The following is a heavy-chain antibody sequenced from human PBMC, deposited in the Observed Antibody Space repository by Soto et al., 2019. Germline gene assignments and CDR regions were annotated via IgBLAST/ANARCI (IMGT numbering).Heavy chain of an antibody. Sequence: PSETLSLTCVVSGGSITNTDWWTWVRQPPGMGLEWVGDISLSGNTNYNPSLEGRAAISLEKSRNQFSLILNSVTAADTAVYYCASRGSSGHFWGQGTLVTVSS. D-gene: IGHD3-22*01. V-gene: IGHV4-4*02. CDR2: ISLSGNT. J-gene: IGHJ4*02. CDR3: ASRGSSGHF. CDR1: GGSITNTDW.